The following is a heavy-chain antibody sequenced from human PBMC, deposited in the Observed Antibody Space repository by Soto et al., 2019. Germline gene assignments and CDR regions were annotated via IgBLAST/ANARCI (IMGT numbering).Heavy chain of an antibody. CDR1: GSSVSGGIYY. CDR3: SRHRYFRDYGYFYP. J-gene: IGHJ4*01. CDR2: IYHSATT. Sequence: QVQLRESGPGLVKPSETLSLTCTVSGSSVSGGIYYWTWIRQPPGKGLEWIGYIYHSATTNYNASLRSRVTIPVDTAKNEVPLRVTSVTAADTAVYYWSRHRYFRDYGYFYPRGQGTLVTVSS. D-gene: IGHD4-17*01. V-gene: IGHV4-61*01.